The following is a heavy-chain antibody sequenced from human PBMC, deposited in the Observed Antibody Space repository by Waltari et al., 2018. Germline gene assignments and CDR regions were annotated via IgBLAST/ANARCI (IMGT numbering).Heavy chain of an antibody. CDR3: ARRGDFKDWFDS. V-gene: IGHV1-69*12. Sequence: QVLLVQSGSEVRKPGSSVKVSRKASVDTFKSFGFNWVRQSPCQGLEWMGGTIPIFGRTNYAQRYNGRVSVSADESTRTAYMELNNLTSDDTAIYFCARRGDFKDWFDSWGQGTLVIVSS. CDR2: TIPIFGRT. CDR1: VDTFKSFG. J-gene: IGHJ5*01. D-gene: IGHD3-16*01.